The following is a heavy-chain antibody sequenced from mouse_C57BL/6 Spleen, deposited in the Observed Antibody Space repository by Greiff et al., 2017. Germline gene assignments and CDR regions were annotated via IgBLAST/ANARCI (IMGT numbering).Heavy chain of an antibody. CDR2: ISGGGGNT. D-gene: IGHD2-3*01. V-gene: IGHV5-9*01. CDR1: GFTFSSYT. J-gene: IGHJ3*01. Sequence: EVNVVESGGGLVKPGGSLKLSCAASGFTFSSYTMSWVRQTPEKRLEWVATISGGGGNTYYPDSVKGRFTISRDNAKNTLYLQMSSLRSEDTALYYCARQGEDGYFAYWGQGTLVTVSA. CDR3: ARQGEDGYFAY.